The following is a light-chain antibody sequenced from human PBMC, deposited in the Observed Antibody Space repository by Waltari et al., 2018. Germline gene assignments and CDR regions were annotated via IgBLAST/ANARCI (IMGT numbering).Light chain of an antibody. CDR3: NSYTGSGSWV. CDR1: RNDVGFYNY. CDR2: DVS. V-gene: IGLV2-14*01. Sequence: QSALTQPTSVSGSPGQSITISCTGTRNDVGFYNYVSWYQQYPGKVPQLLIYDVSDRPSGVSSRFSGSKSGNTASLTSSGLQADDEADYYYNSYTGSGSWVFGGGTKLTVL. J-gene: IGLJ3*02.